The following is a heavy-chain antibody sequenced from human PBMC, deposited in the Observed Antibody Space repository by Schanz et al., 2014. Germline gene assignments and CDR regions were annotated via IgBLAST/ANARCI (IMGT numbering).Heavy chain of an antibody. D-gene: IGHD3-9*01. CDR1: GYTFTSYS. Sequence: QVQLVQSGAEVKKPGASVKVSCKASGYTFTSYSIHWVRQAPGQGLEWMGWINVGNGNTNYIQKLQGRVTMTTDTSTSTAYMELRSLRSDDTAVYYCARVQDDILTGSEYYYGMDVWGRGTTVNVSS. V-gene: IGHV1-3*01. CDR3: ARVQDDILTGSEYYYGMDV. CDR2: INVGNGNT. J-gene: IGHJ6*02.